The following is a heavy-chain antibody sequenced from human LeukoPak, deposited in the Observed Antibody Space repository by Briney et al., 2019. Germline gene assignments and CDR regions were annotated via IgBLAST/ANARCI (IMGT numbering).Heavy chain of an antibody. Sequence: SETLSLTCTVSGGSISSGSYYWSWIRQPAGKGLEWIGRIYTSGSTNYNPSLKSRVTISVDTSKNQFSLKLSSVTAADTAVYYCASNPSPYCSSTSCSAWGQGTLVTVSS. CDR2: IYTSGST. J-gene: IGHJ5*02. CDR3: ASNPSPYCSSTSCSA. CDR1: GGSISSGSYY. D-gene: IGHD2-2*01. V-gene: IGHV4-61*02.